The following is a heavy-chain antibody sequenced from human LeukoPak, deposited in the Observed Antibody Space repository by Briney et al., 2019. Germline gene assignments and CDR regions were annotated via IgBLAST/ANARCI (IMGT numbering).Heavy chain of an antibody. CDR3: ARRKRSGCSSTSCLLNWFDP. Sequence: SETLSLTGTVSGGSISSSSYYWGWIRQPPGKGLEWIGSIYYSGSTYYNPSLKSRVTISVDTSKNQFSLKLSSVTAADTAVYYCARRKRSGCSSTSCLLNWFDPWGQGTLVTVSS. J-gene: IGHJ5*02. CDR1: GGSISSSSYY. D-gene: IGHD2-2*01. CDR2: IYYSGST. V-gene: IGHV4-39*01.